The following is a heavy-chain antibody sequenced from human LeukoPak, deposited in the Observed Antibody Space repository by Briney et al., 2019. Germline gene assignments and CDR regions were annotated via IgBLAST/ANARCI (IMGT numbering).Heavy chain of an antibody. V-gene: IGHV3-30-3*01. CDR1: GFTFSSYA. CDR2: ISYDGSNK. D-gene: IGHD3-16*02. J-gene: IGHJ4*02. Sequence: GGSLRLSCAASGFTFSSYAMHWVRQAPGKGLEWVAVISYDGSNKYYADSVKGRFTISRDNSKNTLYLQMNSLRAEDTAVYYCARDHYDYVWGSYRPPDYWGQGTLVTVSS. CDR3: ARDHYDYVWGSYRPPDY.